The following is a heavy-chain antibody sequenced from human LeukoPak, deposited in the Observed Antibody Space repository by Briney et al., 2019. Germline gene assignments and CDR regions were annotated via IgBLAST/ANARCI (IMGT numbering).Heavy chain of an antibody. Sequence: GGSLRLSCAASGFTFSSYGMHWVRQAPGKGLVWVSRINSDGSSTSYADSVKGRFTISRDNAKNSLYLQMNSLRAEDTAVYYCAGLGITMIGGVWGKGDTVTMSS. V-gene: IGHV3-74*01. CDR2: INSDGSST. J-gene: IGHJ6*01. CDR1: GFTFSSYG. CDR3: AGLGITMIGGV. D-gene: IGHD3-10*02.